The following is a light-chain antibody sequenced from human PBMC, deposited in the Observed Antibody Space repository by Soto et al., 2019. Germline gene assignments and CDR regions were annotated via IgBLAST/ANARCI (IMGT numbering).Light chain of an antibody. J-gene: IGKJ1*01. CDR3: QQRGNWPPTWT. CDR2: GAS. CDR1: QSGSSTY. V-gene: IGKV3D-20*02. Sequence: EIVMTQSPATLSVSPGESVTLSCRASQSGSSTYLAWCHQKPGQAPRLLIYGASIRATGIPARFSGSWSGTDFTLTISSLEPEDSAVYYCQQRGNWPPTWTFGQGTKVDIK.